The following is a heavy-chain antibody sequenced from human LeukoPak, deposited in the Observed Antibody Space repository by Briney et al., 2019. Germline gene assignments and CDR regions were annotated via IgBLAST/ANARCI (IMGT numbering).Heavy chain of an antibody. Sequence: PSETLSLTCTVSGGSISSYYWSWLRQPPGKGLEWIGYIYYSGSTNYNPSPKSRVTISVDTSKNQFSLKLSSVTAADTAVYYCARVADILTGYYLDYWGQGTLVTVSS. D-gene: IGHD3-9*01. V-gene: IGHV4-59*01. J-gene: IGHJ4*02. CDR1: GGSISSYY. CDR3: ARVADILTGYYLDY. CDR2: IYYSGST.